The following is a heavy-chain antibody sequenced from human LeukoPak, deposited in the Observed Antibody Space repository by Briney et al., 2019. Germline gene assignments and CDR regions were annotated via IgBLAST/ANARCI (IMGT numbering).Heavy chain of an antibody. CDR2: ISGSGGTT. V-gene: IGHV3-23*01. J-gene: IGHJ4*02. CDR3: ARDAGRSGDGYYFDY. Sequence: GGSLRLYCAPSAFTFSCYAMGWVRQAPGKGLEWVTAISGSGGTTYYADSVKGRFTISKDNSKNTLYLQMNSLRAEDTAIYYCARDAGRSGDGYYFDYWGQGTLVTVSS. D-gene: IGHD5-24*01. CDR1: AFTFSCYA.